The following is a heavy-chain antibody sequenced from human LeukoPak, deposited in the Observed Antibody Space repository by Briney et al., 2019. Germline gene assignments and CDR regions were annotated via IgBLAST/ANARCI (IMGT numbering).Heavy chain of an antibody. CDR3: ASTDTAMATYYFDY. D-gene: IGHD5-18*01. CDR2: IYYSGST. Sequence: PSETLSLTCTVSGGSISSSSYYWGWIRQPPGKGLEWIGSIYYSGSTYYNPSLKSRVTISVDTSKNQFSLKLSSVTAADTAVYYCASTDTAMATYYFDYWGQGTLVTVSS. CDR1: GGSISSSSYY. V-gene: IGHV4-39*01. J-gene: IGHJ4*02.